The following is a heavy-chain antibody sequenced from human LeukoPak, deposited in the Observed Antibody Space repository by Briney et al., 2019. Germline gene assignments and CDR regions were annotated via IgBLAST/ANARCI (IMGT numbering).Heavy chain of an antibody. CDR2: ISWNSGSI. D-gene: IGHD6-6*01. J-gene: IGHJ3*02. V-gene: IGHV3-9*01. CDR3: AKDFTYSSSSGGVLDI. Sequence: GGSLRLSCAASGFTFDDYAMHWVRQAPGKGLGWVSGISWNSGSICYADSVNGRFTISRDNAKNSLYLQMNSLRAEDTALYYCAKDFTYSSSSGGVLDIWGQGTMVTVSS. CDR1: GFTFDDYA.